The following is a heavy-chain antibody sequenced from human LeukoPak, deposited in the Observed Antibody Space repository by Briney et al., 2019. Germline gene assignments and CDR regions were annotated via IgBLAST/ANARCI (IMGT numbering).Heavy chain of an antibody. D-gene: IGHD2-15*01. Sequence: SVKLSCTASGGTFSSYAISWVRQAPGQGLEWMGGIIPIFGTANYAQKFQGRVTITADESTSTAYMELSSLRSEDTAVYYCARVGYCSGGSCYSRVYYYGMDVWGQGTTVTVSS. V-gene: IGHV1-69*13. CDR1: GGTFSSYA. CDR3: ARVGYCSGGSCYSRVYYYGMDV. CDR2: IIPIFGTA. J-gene: IGHJ6*02.